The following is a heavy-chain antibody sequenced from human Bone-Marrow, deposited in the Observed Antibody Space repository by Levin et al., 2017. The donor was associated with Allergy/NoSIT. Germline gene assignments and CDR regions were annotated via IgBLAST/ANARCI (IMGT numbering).Heavy chain of an antibody. CDR3: ARDVDTSELFDC. J-gene: IGHJ4*02. V-gene: IGHV3-33*01. Sequence: LSLTCVASGFTFSNYGMHWVRQAPGKGLEWVAIIWYDGSNKYYGDSVKGRFTISRDISKNTLFLQMNSLRAEDTAVYYCARDVDTSELFDCWGQGTLVTVAS. D-gene: IGHD3-22*01. CDR1: GFTFSNYG. CDR2: IWYDGSNK.